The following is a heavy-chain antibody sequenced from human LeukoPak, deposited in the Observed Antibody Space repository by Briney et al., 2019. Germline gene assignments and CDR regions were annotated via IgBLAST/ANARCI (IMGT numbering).Heavy chain of an antibody. D-gene: IGHD3-22*01. V-gene: IGHV1-18*01. CDR1: GYTFTSYG. Sequence: ASVKVSCKASGYTFTSYGISWVRQAPGQGLEWMGWISAYNGNTNYAQKLQGRVTMTTDTSTSTAYMELRSLRSGDTAVYYCARDNGIVVVIIPLDYWGQGTLVTVSS. CDR3: ARDNGIVVVIIPLDY. CDR2: ISAYNGNT. J-gene: IGHJ4*02.